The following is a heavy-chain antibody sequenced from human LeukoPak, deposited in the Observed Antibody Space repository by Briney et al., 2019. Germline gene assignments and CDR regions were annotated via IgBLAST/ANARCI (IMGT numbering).Heavy chain of an antibody. J-gene: IGHJ4*02. V-gene: IGHV3-23*01. Sequence: GGSLGLSCAASGFTFSSYGMSWVRQAPGKGLEWVSAISGSGGSTYYADSVKGRFTISRDNSKNTLYLQMNSLRAEDTAVYYCAKDLRLASFGYWGQGTLVTVSS. CDR3: AKDLRLASFGY. D-gene: IGHD5-12*01. CDR1: GFTFSSYG. CDR2: ISGSGGST.